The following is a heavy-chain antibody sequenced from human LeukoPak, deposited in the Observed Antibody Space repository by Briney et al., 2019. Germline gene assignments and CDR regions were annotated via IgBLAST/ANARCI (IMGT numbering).Heavy chain of an antibody. D-gene: IGHD3-22*01. Sequence: PSETLSLTCAVYGGSFSGYYWSWIRQPPGKGPEWIGEINHSGSTNYNPSVKSRVTISVDTSKNQFSLKLSSVTAADTAVYYCARGGGSSGYYLDYWGQGTLVTVSS. J-gene: IGHJ4*02. V-gene: IGHV4-34*01. CDR3: ARGGGSSGYYLDY. CDR2: INHSGST. CDR1: GGSFSGYY.